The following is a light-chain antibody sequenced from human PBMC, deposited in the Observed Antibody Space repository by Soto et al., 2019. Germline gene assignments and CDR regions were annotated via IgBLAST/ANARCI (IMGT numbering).Light chain of an antibody. Sequence: EALMTQSPATLSVSPGERVTLSCRASQSVYSNLAWYQQKPGQAPRLLIYGASTRATGLPARFSGSGSGTEFTLTISSLQSEDFAVYYCQQYNSWPLTFGGGTKVEIK. V-gene: IGKV3-15*01. CDR3: QQYNSWPLT. CDR1: QSVYSN. CDR2: GAS. J-gene: IGKJ4*01.